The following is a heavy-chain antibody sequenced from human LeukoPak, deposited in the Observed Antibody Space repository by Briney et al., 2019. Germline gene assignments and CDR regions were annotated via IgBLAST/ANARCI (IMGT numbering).Heavy chain of an antibody. CDR3: ARVPRRGNAFDI. D-gene: IGHD3-10*01. Sequence: SETLSLTCSVSGYSISSGYYWGWIRQPPGKGLEWIGSIYYSGSTNYNPSLKSRVTISVDTSKNQFSLKLSSVTAADTAVYYCARVPRRGNAFDIWGQGTMVTVSS. CDR1: GYSISSGYY. J-gene: IGHJ3*02. V-gene: IGHV4-38-2*02. CDR2: IYYSGST.